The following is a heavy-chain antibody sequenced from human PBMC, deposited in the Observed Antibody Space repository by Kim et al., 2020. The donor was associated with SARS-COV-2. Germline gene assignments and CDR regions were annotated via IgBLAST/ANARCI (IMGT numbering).Heavy chain of an antibody. Sequence: SETLSLTCAVSGGSISSSNWWSWVRQPPGKGLEWIGEIYHSGSTNYNPSLKSRVTISVDKSKNQFSLKLSSVTAADTAVYYCASRSSSGWYGYYYYGMDVWSQGTTVTVSS. J-gene: IGHJ6*02. CDR2: IYHSGST. CDR3: ASRSSSGWYGYYYYGMDV. D-gene: IGHD6-19*01. V-gene: IGHV4-4*02. CDR1: GGSISSSNW.